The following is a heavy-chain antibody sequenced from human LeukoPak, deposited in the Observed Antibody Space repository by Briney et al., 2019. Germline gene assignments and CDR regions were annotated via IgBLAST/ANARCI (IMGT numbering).Heavy chain of an antibody. Sequence: PGGSLGLSCAASGFTFSDYYMTWIRQAPGKGLEWVSHIAHSGNGMWYADAVKGRFTISRDNAKNLLFLQMDSLRAEDTAVYYCARGHYEMGVWGQGTTVIVSS. CDR3: ARGHYEMGV. J-gene: IGHJ6*02. CDR2: IAHSGNGM. CDR1: GFTFSDYY. V-gene: IGHV3-11*01.